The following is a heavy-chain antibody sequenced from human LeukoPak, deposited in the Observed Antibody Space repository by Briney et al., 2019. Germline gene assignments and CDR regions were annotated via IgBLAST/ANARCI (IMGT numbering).Heavy chain of an antibody. D-gene: IGHD1-1*01. CDR2: ISYDGSNK. CDR1: GFTFSSYA. CDR3: ARENFMATSGTTFDI. J-gene: IGHJ3*02. Sequence: TGGSLRLSCAASGFTFSSYAMHWVRQAPGKGLEWVAVISYDGSNKFYADSVKGRFTISRDDAKNSLYLQMNSLRVEDTAVYYCARENFMATSGTTFDIWGQGTMVSVSS. V-gene: IGHV3-30-3*01.